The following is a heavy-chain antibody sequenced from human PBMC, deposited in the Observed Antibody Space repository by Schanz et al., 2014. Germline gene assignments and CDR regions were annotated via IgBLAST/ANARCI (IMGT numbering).Heavy chain of an antibody. D-gene: IGHD2-15*01. J-gene: IGHJ6*02. CDR3: AKGMGYCSGVTCYDYYYYGLDA. Sequence: DVQLLESGGGLVQPGGSLRLSCAASGFTFNSYAMTWVRQAPGKGLEWVSSISHSGGSKYYADSVKGRFTISRDNSENTLYLQMNSLSADDTAVFYCAKGMGYCSGVTCYDYYYYGLDACGQGTTVTVSS. CDR1: GFTFNSYA. V-gene: IGHV3-23*01. CDR2: ISHSGGSK.